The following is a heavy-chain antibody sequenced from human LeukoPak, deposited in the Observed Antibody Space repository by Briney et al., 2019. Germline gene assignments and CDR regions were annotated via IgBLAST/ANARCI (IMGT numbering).Heavy chain of an antibody. D-gene: IGHD4/OR15-4a*01. CDR3: VKESGFMVAPNSAFDI. J-gene: IGHJ3*02. V-gene: IGHV3-7*01. Sequence: GGSLRLSCAASRFTFSNYWMSWVRQAPGKGLEWVANIKQDGGETYYVDSVKGRFTISRDNAKNTLYLQMSSLRAEDTAVYYCVKESGFMVAPNSAFDIWGQGTMVTVSS. CDR2: IKQDGGET. CDR1: RFTFSNYW.